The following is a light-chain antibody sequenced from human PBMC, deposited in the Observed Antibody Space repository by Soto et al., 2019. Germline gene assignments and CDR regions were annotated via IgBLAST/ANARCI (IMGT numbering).Light chain of an antibody. CDR3: KQALESPPT. V-gene: IGKV2-28*01. CDR2: MGF. J-gene: IGKJ4*01. CDR1: QSLLNRNGQNC. Sequence: DIVMTQSPLSLPVTPGEPASISCRSSQSLLNRNGQNCLDWYLQKPGQSPQLLIHMGFIRASGVPDRFSGSASGTYFTLTISRVEDEDVGVYYCKQALESPPTFGGGTKVEIK.